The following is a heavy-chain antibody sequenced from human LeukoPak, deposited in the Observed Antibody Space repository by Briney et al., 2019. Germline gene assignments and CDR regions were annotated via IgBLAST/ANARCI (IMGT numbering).Heavy chain of an antibody. Sequence: SETLSLTCTVSGGSISSYYWSWIRQPPGKGLEWIGYIYYGGSTNYNPSLKSRVTISVDTSKNQFSLKLSSVTAADTAVYYCARISGSYAYVYWGQGTLVTVSS. CDR2: IYYGGST. D-gene: IGHD1-26*01. V-gene: IGHV4-59*01. J-gene: IGHJ4*02. CDR1: GGSISSYY. CDR3: ARISGSYAYVY.